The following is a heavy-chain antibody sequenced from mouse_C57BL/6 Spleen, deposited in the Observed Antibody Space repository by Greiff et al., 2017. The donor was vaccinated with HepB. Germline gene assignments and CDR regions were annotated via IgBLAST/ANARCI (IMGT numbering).Heavy chain of an antibody. CDR3: ARSPYYYGSSYFDY. V-gene: IGHV1-53*01. J-gene: IGHJ2*01. CDR2: INPANGGT. CDR1: GSTFTGYW. Sequence: QVQLQQPGAELVKPGASVKMSCKASGSTFTGYWIPWVKQRPGQGLEWIGNINPANGGTNYNEKFKSKATLTVDKSSSTAYMQLSSLTSEDSAVYYCARSPYYYGSSYFDYWGQGTTLTVSS. D-gene: IGHD1-1*01.